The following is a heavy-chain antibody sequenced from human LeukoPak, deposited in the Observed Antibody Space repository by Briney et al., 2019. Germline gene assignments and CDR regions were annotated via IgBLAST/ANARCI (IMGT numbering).Heavy chain of an antibody. D-gene: IGHD5-24*01. CDR1: GYTFIDFY. V-gene: IGHV1-2*02. CDR3: ATVSDTDGFNTLDY. Sequence: ASVKVSCKASGYTFIDFYRHWVRQAPGQGLEWMGWLNPNTGGTKYAQKFQGRATMTRDTSIRTAYLEVSRLRSDDTAMYYCATVSDTDGFNTLDYWGQGTLVTVSS. CDR2: LNPNTGGT. J-gene: IGHJ4*02.